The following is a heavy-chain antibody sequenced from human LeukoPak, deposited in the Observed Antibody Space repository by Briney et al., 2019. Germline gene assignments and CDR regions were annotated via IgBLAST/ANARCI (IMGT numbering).Heavy chain of an antibody. CDR3: ARGDSGSYYYDY. CDR2: IYYSGST. Sequence: SETLSLTCTVSGGSVSSGSYYWSWIRQPPGKGLEWIGYIYYSGSTNCNPSLKSRVTISVDTSKNQFSLKLSSVTAADTAVYYCARGDSGSYYYDYWGQGTLVTVSS. J-gene: IGHJ4*02. D-gene: IGHD1-26*01. V-gene: IGHV4-61*01. CDR1: GGSVSSGSYY.